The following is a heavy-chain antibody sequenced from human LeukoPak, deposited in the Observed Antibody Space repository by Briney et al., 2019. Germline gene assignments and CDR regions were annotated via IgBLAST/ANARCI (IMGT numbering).Heavy chain of an antibody. CDR1: GFTVSTNY. CDR3: ARDKRYCSSGRCWGVQFGP. J-gene: IGHJ5*02. CDR2: IYRSGDT. Sequence: GGSLRLSCAASGFTVSTNYMSRVRQAPGKGPEWISIIYRSGDTYYADSVKGRFTISRDNSKNTLYLQMNRLRVEDTAVYYCARDKRYCSSGRCWGVQFGPWGQGTLVTVSS. D-gene: IGHD2-15*01. V-gene: IGHV3-66*01.